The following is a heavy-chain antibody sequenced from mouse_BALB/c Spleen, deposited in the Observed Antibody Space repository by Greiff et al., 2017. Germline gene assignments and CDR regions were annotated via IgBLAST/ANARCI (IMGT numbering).Heavy chain of an antibody. CDR1: GFSLTSYG. CDR3: AREGNYLYYYAMDY. J-gene: IGHJ4*01. D-gene: IGHD2-1*01. CDR2: IWSGGST. V-gene: IGHV2-2*02. Sequence: VQLQQSGPGLVQPSQSLSITCTVSGFSLTSYGVHWVRQSPGKGLEWLGVIWSGGSTDYNAAFISRLSISKDNSKSQVFFKMNSLQANDTAIYYCAREGNYLYYYAMDYWGQGTSVTVSS.